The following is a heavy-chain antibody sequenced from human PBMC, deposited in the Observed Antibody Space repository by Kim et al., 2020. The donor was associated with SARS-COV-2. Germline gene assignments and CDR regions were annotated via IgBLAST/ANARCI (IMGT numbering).Heavy chain of an antibody. V-gene: IGHV3-23*03. CDR1: GFTFSSYA. CDR3: AKDKRRYCSGGSCSHVDYGMDV. D-gene: IGHD2-15*01. J-gene: IGHJ6*02. CDR2: IYSGGSST. Sequence: GGSLRLSCAASGFTFSSYAMSWVRQAPGKGLEWVSVIYSGGSSTYYADSVKGRFTISRDNSKNTLYLQMNSLRAEDTAVYYCAKDKRRYCSGGSCSHVDYGMDVWGQGTTVTVSS.